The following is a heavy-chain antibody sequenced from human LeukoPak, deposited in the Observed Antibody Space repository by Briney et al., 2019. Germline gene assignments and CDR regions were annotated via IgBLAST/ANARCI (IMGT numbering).Heavy chain of an antibody. J-gene: IGHJ4*02. CDR2: ISYDGSNK. D-gene: IGHD3-10*01. CDR1: RFTFSNYG. CDR3: AKDKGMYGSGSYYKLDYFDY. Sequence: GGSLRLSCAASRFTFSNYGMHWVRQAPGKGLEWVAVISYDGSNKYYADSVKGRFTISRDNSKNTLYLQMNSLRVEDTAVYYCAKDKGMYGSGSYYKLDYFDYWGQGTLVTVSS. V-gene: IGHV3-30*18.